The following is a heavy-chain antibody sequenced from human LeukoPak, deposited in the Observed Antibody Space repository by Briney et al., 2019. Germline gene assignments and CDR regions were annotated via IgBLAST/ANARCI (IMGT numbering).Heavy chain of an antibody. CDR1: GFTFSDYY. D-gene: IGHD3-10*01. V-gene: IGHV3-11*04. CDR3: AREIVRMVRGVKYFDC. Sequence: GGSLRLSCAASGFTFSDYYMSWIRQAPGKGLEWVSYISSSGSTIYYADSVKGRFTISRDNAKNSLYLQMNSLRAEDTAVYYCAREIVRMVRGVKYFDCWGQGTLVTVSS. J-gene: IGHJ4*02. CDR2: ISSSGSTI.